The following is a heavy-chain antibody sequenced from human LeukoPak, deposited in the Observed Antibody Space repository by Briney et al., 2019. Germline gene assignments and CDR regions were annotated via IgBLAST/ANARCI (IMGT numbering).Heavy chain of an antibody. CDR1: GGSISSYY. CDR2: IYTRGST. CDR3: ARANTRGSGSSFEY. Sequence: SETLSLTCTVSGGSISSYYWSWIRQPAGKGLEWIGRIYTRGSTNYNPSLKSRVTTSVDTSKNQFSLKLSSVTAADTAVYYCARANTRGSGSSFEYWGQGTLVTVSS. D-gene: IGHD3-10*01. J-gene: IGHJ4*02. V-gene: IGHV4-4*07.